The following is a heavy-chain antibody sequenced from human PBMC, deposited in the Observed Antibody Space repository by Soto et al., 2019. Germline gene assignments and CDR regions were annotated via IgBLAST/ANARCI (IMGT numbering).Heavy chain of an antibody. V-gene: IGHV3-30*18. J-gene: IGHJ4*02. D-gene: IGHD4-17*01. CDR2: ISYDGGNK. CDR3: AKDQDYGDYGGYFDY. CDR1: GFTFSSYG. Sequence: QVQLVESGGGVVQPGRSLRLSCAASGFTFSSYGMHWVRQAPGKGLEWVAVISYDGGNKYYADSVKGRFTISRDNSKNTLYLQMISLRAEDTAVYYCAKDQDYGDYGGYFDYWGQGTLVTVSS.